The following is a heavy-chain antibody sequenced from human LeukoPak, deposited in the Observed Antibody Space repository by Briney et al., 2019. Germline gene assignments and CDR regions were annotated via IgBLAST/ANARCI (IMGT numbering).Heavy chain of an antibody. Sequence: SETLSLTCSVSGGSISSYYWSWIRQPPGKGLEWIGYIYNSGSTNYNPSLKSRVTISVDTSKNQFSLKLSSVTAADTAVYYCARASVTYYYYYYMDVWGKGTTVTVSS. CDR3: ARASVTYYYYYYMDV. CDR2: IYNSGST. J-gene: IGHJ6*03. CDR1: GGSISSYY. D-gene: IGHD4-11*01. V-gene: IGHV4-59*01.